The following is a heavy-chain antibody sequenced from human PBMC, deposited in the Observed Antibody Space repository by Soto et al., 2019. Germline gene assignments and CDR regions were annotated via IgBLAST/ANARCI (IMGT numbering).Heavy chain of an antibody. CDR3: ARDPFWGTAMVLWYFDL. J-gene: IGHJ2*01. CDR2: ISYDGSNK. D-gene: IGHD5-18*01. V-gene: IGHV3-30-3*01. CDR1: GFTFSSYA. Sequence: QVQLVESGGGVVQPGRSLRLSCAASGFTFSSYAMHWVRQAPGKGLEWVAVISYDGSNKYYADSVKGRFTISRDNSKNTLYLQMNTLRAEDTAVYYCARDPFWGTAMVLWYFDLWGRGTLGTVSS.